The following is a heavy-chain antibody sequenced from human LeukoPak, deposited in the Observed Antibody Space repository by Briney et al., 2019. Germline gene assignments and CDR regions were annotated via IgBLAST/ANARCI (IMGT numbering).Heavy chain of an antibody. V-gene: IGHV3-33*01. Sequence: GGSLRLSCAASGFTFSSYGMHWVRQAPGKGLEWVAVIWYDGSNKYYADSVKGRFTISRDNSKNTLYLQMNSLRAEDTAVYNCARALLLRFGELSGSGMDVWGQGTTVTVSS. CDR2: IWYDGSNK. D-gene: IGHD3-10*01. CDR3: ARALLLRFGELSGSGMDV. J-gene: IGHJ6*02. CDR1: GFTFSSYG.